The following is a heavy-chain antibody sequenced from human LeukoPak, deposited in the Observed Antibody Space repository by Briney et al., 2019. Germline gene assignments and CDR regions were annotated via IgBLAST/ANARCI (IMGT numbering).Heavy chain of an antibody. V-gene: IGHV3-9*03. CDR3: AKGARVGSGYYFDY. CDR2: ISWNSGSI. D-gene: IGHD3-3*01. J-gene: IGHJ4*02. Sequence: GGSLRLSCAASGFTFSSYWMHWVRQAPGKGLEWVSGISWNSGSIGYADSVKGRFTISRDNAKNSLYLQMNSLRAEDMALYYCAKGARVGSGYYFDYWGQGTLVTVSS. CDR1: GFTFSSYW.